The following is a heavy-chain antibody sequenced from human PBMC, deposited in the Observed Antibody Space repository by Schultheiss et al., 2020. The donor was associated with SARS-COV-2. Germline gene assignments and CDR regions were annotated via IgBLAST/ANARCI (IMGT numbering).Heavy chain of an antibody. J-gene: IGHJ4*02. CDR3: AREGIAVAGTEGSFDY. Sequence: GGSLRLSCAASGFTFSDYYMGWIRQAPGKGLEWVSAISGSGGSTYYADSVKGRFTISRDNSKNTLYLQMNSLRAEDTAVYYCAREGIAVAGTEGSFDYWGQGTLVTVSS. CDR1: GFTFSDYY. D-gene: IGHD6-19*01. V-gene: IGHV3-23*01. CDR2: ISGSGGST.